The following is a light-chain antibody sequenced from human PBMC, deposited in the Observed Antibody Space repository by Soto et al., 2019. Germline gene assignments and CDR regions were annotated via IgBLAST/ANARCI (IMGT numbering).Light chain of an antibody. CDR1: QSVSSY. CDR2: DAS. V-gene: IGKV3-11*01. Sequence: EIVLTQSPANLSLSPGERATLSCRASQSVSSYLAWYQQKPGQAPRLLIYDASNRATGIPARFSGSGSGTDFTLTISSLEPEDFAVYYCQQRSNWHPFTFGPGTKVEIK. J-gene: IGKJ3*01. CDR3: QQRSNWHPFT.